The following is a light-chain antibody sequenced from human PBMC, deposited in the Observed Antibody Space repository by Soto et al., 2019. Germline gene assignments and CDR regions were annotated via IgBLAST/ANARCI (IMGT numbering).Light chain of an antibody. J-gene: IGKJ5*01. V-gene: IGKV3-11*01. Sequence: MVLTQSPATLSLSRGEVGSVGCMGSQRVSSYLAWYQQKPGQAPRLLIYDASNRATGIPARFSGSGSGTDFTLTISSLEPEDFAVYHCQQHSNSPRTFGQGTRLEIK. CDR2: DAS. CDR3: QQHSNSPRT. CDR1: QRVSSY.